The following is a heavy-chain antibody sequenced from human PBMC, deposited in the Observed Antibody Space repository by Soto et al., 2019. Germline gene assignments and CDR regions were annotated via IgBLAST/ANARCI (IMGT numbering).Heavy chain of an antibody. D-gene: IGHD6-13*01. Sequence: GGSLRPSCAAPGFTLSKAWKSWVRQPPGKGQERVGRINSKTDGGTTDYAAPEKGRLTILRHDQKTTLHLQINSLHTEDTAVYYYTTATAGALYDAFDIWGQGTMVTVSS. CDR3: TTATAGALYDAFDI. CDR1: GFTLSKAW. J-gene: IGHJ3*02. V-gene: IGHV3-15*01. CDR2: INSKTDGGTT.